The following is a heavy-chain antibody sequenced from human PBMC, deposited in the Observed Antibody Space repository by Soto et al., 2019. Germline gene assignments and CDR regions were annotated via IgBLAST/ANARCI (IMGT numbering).Heavy chain of an antibody. CDR1: EGSPRIFG. D-gene: IGHD3-22*01. CDR2: IIPAFVTA. J-gene: IGHJ6*03. Sequence: QVQLVQSGAEVKKLGPRVKISCKAPEGSPRIFGFTWVHKTPGQGLERMGGIIPAFVTANNEKKFKGRVTITADESINIVYMDVTSRRSEDTAVYYCARGDATKIVVTTYDDMDVWGQGTTVTVSS. V-gene: IGHV1-69*12. CDR3: ARGDATKIVVTTYDDMDV.